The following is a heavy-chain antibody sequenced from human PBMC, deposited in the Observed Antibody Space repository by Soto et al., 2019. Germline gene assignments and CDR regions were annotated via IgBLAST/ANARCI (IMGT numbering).Heavy chain of an antibody. Sequence: KVSCKASGDTFTDYYIHWVRQAPGQGLEWMGTVNPSGGHTTYAQHFLGRVTMTRDTSTSTLYMELTSLTSDDTAIYYCARGGHVVVVTAALDYWGQGTLVTVSS. V-gene: IGHV1-46*01. J-gene: IGHJ4*02. CDR2: VNPSGGHT. CDR1: GDTFTDYY. D-gene: IGHD2-21*02. CDR3: ARGGHVVVVTAALDY.